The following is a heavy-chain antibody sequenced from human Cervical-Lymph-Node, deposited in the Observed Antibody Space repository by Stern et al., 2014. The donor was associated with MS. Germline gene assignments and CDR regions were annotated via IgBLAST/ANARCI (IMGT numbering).Heavy chain of an antibody. CDR3: ASAGGWYEPYY. CDR2: ICAGGDT. J-gene: IGHJ4*02. CDR1: GDSFTTYA. V-gene: IGHV1-3*01. Sequence: QLVQSGAAVKKPGASVKVSCKTSGDSFTTYAKHWVRQAPGQRLEWLGWICAGGDTKYSQKFQDRVTIARDTSASTAYMEVSSLKSEDTAIYYCASAGGWYEPYYWGQGTLVTVSS. D-gene: IGHD6-19*01.